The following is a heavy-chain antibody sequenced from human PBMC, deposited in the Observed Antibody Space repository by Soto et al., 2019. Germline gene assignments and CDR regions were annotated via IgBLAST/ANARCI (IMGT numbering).Heavy chain of an antibody. D-gene: IGHD2-15*01. J-gene: IGHJ6*02. CDR2: ISTNKGNT. CDR1: GYTFTNYG. CDR3: AREGRIVGAGNTYYYYGIDV. V-gene: IGHV1-18*01. Sequence: QVQLVQSGAEVKKPGASVKVSCKASGYTFTNYGLSWVRQAPGQGLEWMGWISTNKGNTNYAQKFQGRVTMTTDTATSPAYMELRSLRSDDTAVYYCAREGRIVGAGNTYYYYGIDVWGRGTTVTVS.